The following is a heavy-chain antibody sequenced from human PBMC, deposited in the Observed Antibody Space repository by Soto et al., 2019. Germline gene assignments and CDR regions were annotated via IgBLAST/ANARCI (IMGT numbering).Heavy chain of an antibody. Sequence: GGSLRLSCAASGFIFRTYGMHWVRQAPGKGLEWVANIKQDGSEKNYVDSVKGRFTISRDNAKNSLYLQMNSLRAEDTAVYYCARVVSAVLIAFDIWGQGTMVTVSS. CDR2: IKQDGSEK. J-gene: IGHJ3*02. CDR1: GFIFRTYG. D-gene: IGHD2-2*01. V-gene: IGHV3-7*04. CDR3: ARVVSAVLIAFDI.